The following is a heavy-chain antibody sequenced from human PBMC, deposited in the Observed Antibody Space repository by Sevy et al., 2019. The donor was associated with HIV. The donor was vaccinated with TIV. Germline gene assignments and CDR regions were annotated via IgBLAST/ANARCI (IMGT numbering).Heavy chain of an antibody. Sequence: GGSLRLSCAASGFTFDDYAMHWVRQAPGKGLERDSGSSWNSGTTGYADSGKGRFTICRDNARNSLYLQMNSLRPDDTALYSCAKDIRSLNAASSGMDVWGQGTTVTVSS. CDR2: SSWNSGTT. CDR3: AKDIRSLNAASSGMDV. D-gene: IGHD6-25*01. J-gene: IGHJ6*02. V-gene: IGHV3-9*01. CDR1: GFTFDDYA.